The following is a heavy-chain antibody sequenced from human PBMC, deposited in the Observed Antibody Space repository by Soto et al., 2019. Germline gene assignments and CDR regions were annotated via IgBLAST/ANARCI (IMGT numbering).Heavy chain of an antibody. Sequence: GGSLRLSCAASGFTFSSYGMHWVRQAPGKGLEWVAVISYDGSNKYYADSVKGRFTISRDNSKNTLYLQMNSLRAEDTAVYYCALGSGSYYNVFRYWGQGTLVTVSS. D-gene: IGHD3-10*01. CDR2: ISYDGSNK. V-gene: IGHV3-30*03. J-gene: IGHJ4*02. CDR1: GFTFSSYG. CDR3: ALGSGSYYNVFRY.